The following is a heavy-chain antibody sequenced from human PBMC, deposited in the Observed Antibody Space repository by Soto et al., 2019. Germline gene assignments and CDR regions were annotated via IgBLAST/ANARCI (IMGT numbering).Heavy chain of an antibody. J-gene: IGHJ4*02. CDR3: ARVAIAASGLDN. D-gene: IGHD6-13*01. Sequence: EVQLVESGGGLVQPGGALRLSCAASGFTFSTYEMNWVRQAPGKGLEWVSYISTGGTTMYYADSVKGRFTISRDNAKNSLYLQMIGLRAEDTAAYYCARVAIAASGLDNWGQGTLVTVSS. CDR1: GFTFSTYE. CDR2: ISTGGTTM. V-gene: IGHV3-48*03.